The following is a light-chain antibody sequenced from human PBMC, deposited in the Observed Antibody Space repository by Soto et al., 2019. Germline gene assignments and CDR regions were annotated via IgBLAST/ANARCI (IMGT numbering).Light chain of an antibody. J-gene: IGLJ1*01. Sequence: QSALTQPASVSGSPGQSITISCTGTSSDVGGYNYVSWYQQHPGKAPKLMIYEVSNRPSGVSNSFSGSKSGNTASLTISGLQAEDEADYYCSSYTSSSTLYVFGTGTKLTVL. V-gene: IGLV2-14*01. CDR1: SSDVGGYNY. CDR2: EVS. CDR3: SSYTSSSTLYV.